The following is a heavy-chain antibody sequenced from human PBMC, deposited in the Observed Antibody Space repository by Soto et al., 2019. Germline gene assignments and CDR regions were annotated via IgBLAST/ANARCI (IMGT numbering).Heavy chain of an antibody. J-gene: IGHJ4*02. V-gene: IGHV1-46*01. D-gene: IGHD1-26*01. CDR3: ARAVGATRFDY. CDR1: GYTFTSYY. Sequence: QVQLVQSGAEVKKPGASVKVSCKASGYTFTSYYMHWVRQAPGQGLEWMGIINPSGGSTSYAQKFQGRVTMTRDTSTSTVYMELSSLRSEDTAGYYCARAVGATRFDYWGQGTLVTVSS. CDR2: INPSGGST.